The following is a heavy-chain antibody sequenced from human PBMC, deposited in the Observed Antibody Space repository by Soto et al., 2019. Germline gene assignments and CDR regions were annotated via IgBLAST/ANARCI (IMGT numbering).Heavy chain of an antibody. V-gene: IGHV3-30*18. D-gene: IGHD6-6*01. CDR2: ISYDGSNK. CDR3: AKSSRIAARPGWFDP. Sequence: GGSLRLSCAASGFTFSSYGMHWVRQAPGKGLEWVAVISYDGSNKYYADSVKGRFTISRDNSKNTLYLQMNSLRAEDTAVYYCAKSSRIAARPGWFDPWGQGTLVTVSS. CDR1: GFTFSSYG. J-gene: IGHJ5*02.